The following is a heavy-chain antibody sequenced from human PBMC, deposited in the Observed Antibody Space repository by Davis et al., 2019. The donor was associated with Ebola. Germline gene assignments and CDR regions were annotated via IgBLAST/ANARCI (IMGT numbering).Heavy chain of an antibody. CDR2: ISSSSSYT. J-gene: IGHJ4*02. D-gene: IGHD6-13*01. Sequence: GESLKISCAASGFTFSDYYMSWIRQAPGKGLEWVSYISSSSSYTNYADSVKGRFTISRDNAKNSLYLQMNSLRAEDTAVYYCARVVGSSWPYWGQGTLVTVSS. CDR3: ARVVGSSWPY. V-gene: IGHV3-11*06. CDR1: GFTFSDYY.